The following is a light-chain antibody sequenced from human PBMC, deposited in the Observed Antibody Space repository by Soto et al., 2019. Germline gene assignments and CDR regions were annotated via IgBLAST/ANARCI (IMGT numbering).Light chain of an antibody. Sequence: EIRLTHSPATLSASQGDRVTLSCRASQSLSSSLAWFQQNPGQAPRLLIYDASTRATGIPARFSGSGSGTEFTLTISSLQSEDFAVYFCQQYNNWPLTFGGRAKVDVK. V-gene: IGKV3-15*01. CDR1: QSLSSS. J-gene: IGKJ4*01. CDR2: DAS. CDR3: QQYNNWPLT.